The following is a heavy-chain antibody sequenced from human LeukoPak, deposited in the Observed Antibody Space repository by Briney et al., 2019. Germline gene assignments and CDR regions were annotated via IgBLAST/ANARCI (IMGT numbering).Heavy chain of an antibody. CDR1: GFTFSSYA. J-gene: IGHJ4*02. V-gene: IGHV3-64*01. D-gene: IGHD6-19*01. CDR3: AKEEYSSASFDY. Sequence: GGSLRLSCAASGFTFSSYAMHWVRQAPGKGLEYVSAISSNGGSTYYANSVKGRFTISRDNSKNTLYLQMGSLRAEDMAVYYCAKEEYSSASFDYWGQGTLVTVSS. CDR2: ISSNGGST.